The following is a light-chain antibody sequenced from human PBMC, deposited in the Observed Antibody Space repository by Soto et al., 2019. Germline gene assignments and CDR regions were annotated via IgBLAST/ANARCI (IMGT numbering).Light chain of an antibody. CDR2: EVS. CDR1: QSLVHSDGNTY. CDR3: MQTTQFPLT. J-gene: IGKJ4*01. Sequence: DIVLTQTPLSSPVTLGQPASISCRSSQSLVHSDGNTYLNWLHQRPGQPPRLLIYEVSNRFSGVPGRFSASGAGTDFTLEISRVEAEDVGVYYCMQTTQFPLTFGGGTKVEIK. V-gene: IGKV2-24*01.